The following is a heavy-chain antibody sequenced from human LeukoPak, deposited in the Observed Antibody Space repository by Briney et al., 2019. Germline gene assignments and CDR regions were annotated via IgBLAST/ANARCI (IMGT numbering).Heavy chain of an antibody. V-gene: IGHV3-64*01. Sequence: PGGSLRLSCAASGFTFSTYAMHWVRQTPGKGPEYVSAISTNGGGTYYANSVKGRFTISRDNSKNTLYLQMGSLRAEDMAVYYCARYCSGVSCYSGYDYWGQGTLVTVSS. J-gene: IGHJ4*02. CDR1: GFTFSTYA. D-gene: IGHD2-15*01. CDR2: ISTNGGGT. CDR3: ARYCSGVSCYSGYDY.